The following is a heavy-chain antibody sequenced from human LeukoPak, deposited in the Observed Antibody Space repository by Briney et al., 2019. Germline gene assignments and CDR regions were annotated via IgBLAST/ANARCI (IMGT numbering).Heavy chain of an antibody. V-gene: IGHV3-15*01. CDR2: IKRKTDGGTT. CDR3: TTDAGGSSSL. CDR1: GFNVSDAW. J-gene: IGHJ4*02. D-gene: IGHD1-26*01. Sequence: GESLRLSCAASGFNVSDAWMSWVRQAPGKGLEWVGRIKRKTDGGTTDYAAPVKGRFTISRDDSKNTLYLQMNSLKTEDTAVYFCTTDAGGSSSLWGQGTLVTVSS.